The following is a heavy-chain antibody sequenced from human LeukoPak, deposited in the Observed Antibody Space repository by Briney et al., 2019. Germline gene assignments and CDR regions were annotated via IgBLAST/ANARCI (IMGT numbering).Heavy chain of an antibody. CDR2: ISAYNGNT. V-gene: IGHV1-18*01. D-gene: IGHD2-15*01. Sequence: ASVKVSCKASGYTFTSYGISWVRQAPGQGLEWMGWISAYNGNTNYAQKLQGRVTMTTDTSTSTAYMEPRSLRSDDTAVYYCARDLWGIVVAVAATTYFDYWGQGTLVTVSS. CDR3: ARDLWGIVVAVAATTYFDY. CDR1: GYTFTSYG. J-gene: IGHJ4*02.